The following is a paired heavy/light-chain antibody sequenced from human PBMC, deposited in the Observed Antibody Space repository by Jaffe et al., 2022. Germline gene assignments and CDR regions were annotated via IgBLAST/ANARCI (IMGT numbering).Light chain of an antibody. V-gene: IGKV4-1*01. CDR2: WAS. CDR1: QSVLYSSNNKNY. Sequence: DIVMTQSPDSLAVSLGERATINCKSSQSVLYSSNNKNYLAWYQQKPGQPPKLLIYWASTRESGVPDRFSGSGSGTDFTLTISSLQAEDVAVYYCQQYYNTPWTFGQGAKVEIK. CDR3: QQYYNTPWT. J-gene: IGKJ1*01.
Heavy chain of an antibody. J-gene: IGHJ6*03. CDR3: VRSYYDTSWSHYYYSMDV. CDR1: GYSFTSYW. CDR2: IYPGDSDT. Sequence: EVQLVQSGAEVKKPGESLKISCEGSGYSFTSYWIGWVRQMPGKGLEWMGIIYPGDSDTRYSPSFQGQVSISADKSISAAYLQWDSLKASDTAIYYCVRSYYDTSWSHYYYSMDVWGKGTTVTVSS. D-gene: IGHD3-22*01. V-gene: IGHV5-51*03.